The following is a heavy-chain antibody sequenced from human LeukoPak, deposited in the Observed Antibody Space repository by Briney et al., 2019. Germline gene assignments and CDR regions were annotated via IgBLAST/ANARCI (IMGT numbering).Heavy chain of an antibody. CDR3: ARVPETAMVGVY. J-gene: IGHJ4*02. V-gene: IGHV3-23*01. D-gene: IGHD5-18*01. CDR1: GFTFXXYA. CDR2: ISGSGGST. Sequence: SLRLSCAASGFTFXXYAMSWVRQAPGKGLEWVSAISGSGGSTYYADSVKGRFTISRDNSKNTLYLQMNTLRAEDTAVYYCARVPETAMVGVYWGQGTLVTVSS.